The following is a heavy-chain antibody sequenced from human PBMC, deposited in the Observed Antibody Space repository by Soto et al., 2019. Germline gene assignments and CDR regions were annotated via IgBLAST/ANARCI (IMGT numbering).Heavy chain of an antibody. V-gene: IGHV3-33*01. CDR2: IWYDGSNK. CDR1: GFTFSSYG. D-gene: IGHD5-18*01. CDR3: ARGGYSYGYSGGGCEY. J-gene: IGHJ4*02. Sequence: SLILSCAASGFTFSSYGMHWVRHAPGKGLEWVAVIWYDGSNKYYADSVKGRFTISRDNSKNTLYLQMNSLRAEDTAVYYCARGGYSYGYSGGGCEYWGKGTLVTVSS.